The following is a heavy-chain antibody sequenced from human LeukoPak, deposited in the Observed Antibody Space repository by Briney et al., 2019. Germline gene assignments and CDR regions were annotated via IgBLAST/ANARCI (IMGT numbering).Heavy chain of an antibody. Sequence: GGSLRLSCAASGFTFSNYWMTWVRQAPGKGLEWVANIKQDGSEKYYVDSVKGHFTISRDNSKNTLYLQMSSLRAEDTAVYYCVRDFDYYDATDYWGQGTLVIVSS. V-gene: IGHV3-7*03. J-gene: IGHJ4*02. D-gene: IGHD3-22*01. CDR3: VRDFDYYDATDY. CDR1: GFTFSNYW. CDR2: IKQDGSEK.